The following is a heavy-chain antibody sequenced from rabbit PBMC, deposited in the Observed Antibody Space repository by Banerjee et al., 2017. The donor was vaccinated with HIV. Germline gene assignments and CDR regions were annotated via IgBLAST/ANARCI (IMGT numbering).Heavy chain of an antibody. Sequence: QEQLVESGGDLVKTEGSLTLTCTASGFSFSSSYWMCWVRQAPGKGLEWIASIYAGSSGSTYYANWAKGRFTISKTSSTVDLKMTSLTGADTATYFCARYHYTAGWDFNLWGQGTLVTVS. V-gene: IGHV1S45*01. CDR3: ARYHYTAGWDFNL. CDR2: IYAGSSGST. D-gene: IGHD4-1*01. J-gene: IGHJ4*01. CDR1: GFSFSSSYW.